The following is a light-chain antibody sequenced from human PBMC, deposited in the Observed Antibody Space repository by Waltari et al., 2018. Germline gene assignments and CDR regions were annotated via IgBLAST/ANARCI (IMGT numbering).Light chain of an antibody. CDR1: SSNIGAGHD. J-gene: IGLJ3*02. CDR2: GNN. Sequence: QSVLTQPTSVSGAPGQRVTISCTGSSSNIGAGHDVHWYQAFPGTAPKLLIYGNNNRPSGVPDGFSGSKSGSSASLAINGLQAEDEADYYCQSFDNNLSGGVVFGGGTKVTVL. V-gene: IGLV1-40*01. CDR3: QSFDNNLSGGVV.